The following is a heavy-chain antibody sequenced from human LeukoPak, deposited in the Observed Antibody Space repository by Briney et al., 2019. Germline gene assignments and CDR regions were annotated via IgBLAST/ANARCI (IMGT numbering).Heavy chain of an antibody. Sequence: GGSLRLSCAASGFTFNTYSMNWVRQAPGKGLEWLSYVKSGNYDIQYADSVTGRFTVSRDSATNSLYLQMNDLKAEDTAVYYCARDYSSSPSFGLGDYYGMDVWGQGTTVTVSS. CDR2: VKSGNYDI. CDR1: GFTFNTYS. D-gene: IGHD6-13*01. J-gene: IGHJ6*02. V-gene: IGHV3-48*01. CDR3: ARDYSSSPSFGLGDYYGMDV.